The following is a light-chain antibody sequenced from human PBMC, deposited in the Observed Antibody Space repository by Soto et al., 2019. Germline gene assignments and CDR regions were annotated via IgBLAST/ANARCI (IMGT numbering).Light chain of an antibody. Sequence: EIVLTQSPGTLSLSPGERATLSCRASQSVSSDYLAWYQHTPGQVPRLLIYSASSRATDIPDRFSASGSGTDFTLTISRLEPEDFAVYYCQQYGSSPQTFGQGTKVDIK. V-gene: IGKV3-20*01. CDR3: QQYGSSPQT. CDR2: SAS. J-gene: IGKJ1*01. CDR1: QSVSSDY.